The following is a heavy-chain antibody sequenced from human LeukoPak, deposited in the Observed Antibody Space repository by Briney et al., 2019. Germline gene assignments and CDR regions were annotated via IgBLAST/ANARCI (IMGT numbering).Heavy chain of an antibody. CDR1: GFTFRTYG. Sequence: GGSLRLSCAASGFTFRTYGMSWVRQAPGKGLEWVSAISGSGFGTYYADSMKGRFTISRDNSKNTLYLQMNSLRTEDTALYYCAQDIRPGWTGSWIDHWGQGTLVTVSS. D-gene: IGHD1-26*01. CDR3: AQDIRPGWTGSWIDH. J-gene: IGHJ4*02. CDR2: ISGSGFGT. V-gene: IGHV3-23*01.